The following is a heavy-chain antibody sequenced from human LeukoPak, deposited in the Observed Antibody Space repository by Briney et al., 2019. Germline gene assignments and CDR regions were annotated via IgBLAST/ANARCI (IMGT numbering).Heavy chain of an antibody. CDR2: ISAYNGNT. J-gene: IGHJ4*02. CDR3: ASARFPRYYYDSSGYGKFHY. V-gene: IGHV1-18*01. D-gene: IGHD3-22*01. CDR1: GYTFTSYG. Sequence: ASVKVSCKASGYTFTSYGISWVRQAPGQGLEWMGWISAYNGNTNYAQKLQGRVTMTTDTSTSTAYMELRSLRSDDTALYYCASARFPRYYYDSSGYGKFHYWGQGPLVTVSS.